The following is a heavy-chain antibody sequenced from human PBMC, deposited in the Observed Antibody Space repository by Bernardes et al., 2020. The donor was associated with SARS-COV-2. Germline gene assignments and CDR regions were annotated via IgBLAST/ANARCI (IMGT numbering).Heavy chain of an antibody. CDR1: GFTFTYAW. CDR2: IKSKTDGGTT. D-gene: IGHD5-12*01. Sequence: GGSLRLSCAASGFTFTYAWMTWVRQAPGKGLEWVGRIKSKTDGGTTDYAAPLKGRFTISRDDSKNTLYLELNSLEIEDTGVYYCYTGADSGHAWGQGTLVTVSS. J-gene: IGHJ5*02. V-gene: IGHV3-15*01. CDR3: YTGADSGHA.